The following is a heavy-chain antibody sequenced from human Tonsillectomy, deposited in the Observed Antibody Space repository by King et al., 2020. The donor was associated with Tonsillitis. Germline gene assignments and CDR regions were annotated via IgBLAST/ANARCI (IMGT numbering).Heavy chain of an antibody. J-gene: IGHJ4*02. CDR1: GFTFSTYA. D-gene: IGHD6-19*01. V-gene: IGHV3-23*04. Sequence: DVQLVESGGGLIQPGGSLRLSCAASGFTFSTYAMSWVRQAPGKGLQWVSTNIGSSGSTFYADSVKGRFTISRDNSKNTLFLQMINQRAEDTAVYYCAKARYSGGRYHFDYWGQGTLVTVSS. CDR2: NIGSSGST. CDR3: AKARYSGGRYHFDY.